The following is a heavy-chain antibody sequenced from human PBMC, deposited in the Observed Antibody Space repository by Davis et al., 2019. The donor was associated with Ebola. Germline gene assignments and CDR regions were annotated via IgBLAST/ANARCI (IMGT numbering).Heavy chain of an antibody. J-gene: IGHJ4*02. D-gene: IGHD1-1*01. CDR1: RYTFTNYG. CDR2: INPHNGNT. Sequence: ASVPVSCKASRYTFTNYGLTWVRQAPGQGLEWMGWINPHNGNTNYAQNVRGRVAMTTDTSTNTAYMEVGSLRSDDTAVYYCARAQFPTTSDHWGQGTLVTVSS. V-gene: IGHV1-18*04. CDR3: ARAQFPTTSDH.